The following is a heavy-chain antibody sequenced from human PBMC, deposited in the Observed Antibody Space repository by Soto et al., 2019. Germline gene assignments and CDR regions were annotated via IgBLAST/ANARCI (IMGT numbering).Heavy chain of an antibody. D-gene: IGHD3-3*01. V-gene: IGHV3-30*18. CDR2: ISSDERHK. J-gene: IGHJ4*01. CDR3: AKDQNVLRLLEWLTALDY. Sequence: QVQLVESGGGVVQPGRSLRLSCAASGFTFSSHGMHWVRQAPGKGLEWVAVISSDERHKYYGDSVKGRFTISRDNSKNTLYLHINSLRIEYTAVYYCAKDQNVLRLLEWLTALDYWGHGTLVTVSS. CDR1: GFTFSSHG.